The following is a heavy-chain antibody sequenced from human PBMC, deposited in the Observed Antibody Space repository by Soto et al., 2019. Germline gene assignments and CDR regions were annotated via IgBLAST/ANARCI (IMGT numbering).Heavy chain of an antibody. V-gene: IGHV1-18*01. CDR1: GYTFTNYA. J-gene: IGHJ5*02. D-gene: IGHD3-10*01. CDR2: ISGYNGNT. Sequence: ASVKVSCKASGYTFTNYAIAWVRQAPGQGLEWMGWISGYNGNTNNAQKLQGRVTMTTDTSASTAYMDLARLKSDDTAVYYCVRAHALGFSNWFDPWGRGTLVTVSS. CDR3: VRAHALGFSNWFDP.